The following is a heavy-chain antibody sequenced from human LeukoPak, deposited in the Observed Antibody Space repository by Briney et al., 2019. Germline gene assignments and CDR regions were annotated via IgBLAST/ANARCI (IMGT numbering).Heavy chain of an antibody. Sequence: ASVKVSCKASGYTFTSYGISWVRQAPGQGLEWMGRNNPNSGGTNYAQKFQGRVTMTRDTSISTAYMELSRLRSDDTAVYYCARGGYDFVYYYYGMDVWGQGTTVTVSS. CDR2: NNPNSGGT. CDR1: GYTFTSYG. CDR3: ARGGYDFVYYYYGMDV. V-gene: IGHV1-2*06. D-gene: IGHD3-3*01. J-gene: IGHJ6*02.